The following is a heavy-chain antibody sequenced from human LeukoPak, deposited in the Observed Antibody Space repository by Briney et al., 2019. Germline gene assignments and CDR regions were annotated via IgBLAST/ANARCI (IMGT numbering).Heavy chain of an antibody. V-gene: IGHV3-74*01. Sequence: GGSLRLSCAASGFTFSSYWMHWVRQAPGKGLVWVSRINSDGSSTSYADSVKGRFTISRDNAKNSLYLQMNSLRAEDTAVYYCARERTVIYDAFDIWGQGTMVTVSS. CDR3: ARERTVIYDAFDI. J-gene: IGHJ3*02. D-gene: IGHD2-21*01. CDR2: INSDGSST. CDR1: GFTFSSYW.